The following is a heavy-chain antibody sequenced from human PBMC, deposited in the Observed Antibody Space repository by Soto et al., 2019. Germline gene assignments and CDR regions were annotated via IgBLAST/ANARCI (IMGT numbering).Heavy chain of an antibody. CDR3: ERYDFGIFDY. D-gene: IGHD4-17*01. J-gene: IGHJ4*02. CDR1: GDSVTSSNW. Sequence: XATLALTIAVSGDSVTSSNWWSWYRQPPGKGLEWIGEIYHIESTNYNPSLKSRVTMSIDKSKNQFSLKLTSVTAADTAVYFCERYDFGIFDYWGQGTLVTVSS. CDR2: IYHIEST. V-gene: IGHV4-4*01.